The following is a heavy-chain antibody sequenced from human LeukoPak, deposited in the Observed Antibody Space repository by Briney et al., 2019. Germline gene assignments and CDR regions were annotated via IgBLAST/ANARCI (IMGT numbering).Heavy chain of an antibody. CDR2: IKSKTDGGTT. V-gene: IGHV3-15*01. CDR1: GFTFSNAW. J-gene: IGHJ4*02. D-gene: IGHD3-3*01. Sequence: GGSLRLSCAASGFTFSNAWMSWVRQAPGKGLEWVGRIKSKTDGGTTDYAAPVKGRFTISRDDSKNTLYLQMNSLRAEDTAVYYCAKGGERFLEWLFFDYWGQGTLVTVSS. CDR3: AKGGERFLEWLFFDY.